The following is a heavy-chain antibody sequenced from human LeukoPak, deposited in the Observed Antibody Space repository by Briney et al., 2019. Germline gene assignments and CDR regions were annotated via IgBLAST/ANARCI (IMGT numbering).Heavy chain of an antibody. J-gene: IGHJ4*02. D-gene: IGHD3-22*01. Sequence: EGSLRLSCAASGFTFSSYSMNWVRQAPGKGLEWVSSISSSSSYIYYADSVKGRFTISRDNAKNSLYLQMNSLRAEDTAVYYCASWYYYDSSGYLFDYWGQGTLVTVSS. CDR3: ASWYYYDSSGYLFDY. CDR1: GFTFSSYS. CDR2: ISSSSSYI. V-gene: IGHV3-21*01.